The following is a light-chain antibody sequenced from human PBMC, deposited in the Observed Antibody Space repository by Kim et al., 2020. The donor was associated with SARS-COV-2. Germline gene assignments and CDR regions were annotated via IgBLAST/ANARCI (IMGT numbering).Light chain of an antibody. CDR2: TAS. Sequence: ASVGDRVSISCRASQSIATYLSWYHHKPGKAPNLLIYTASSLQFGVSSRFSGGGSGTSFSLTISSLQPEDFGTYYCQQTYSAPLTFGGGTKVDIK. J-gene: IGKJ4*01. CDR1: QSIATY. V-gene: IGKV1-39*01. CDR3: QQTYSAPLT.